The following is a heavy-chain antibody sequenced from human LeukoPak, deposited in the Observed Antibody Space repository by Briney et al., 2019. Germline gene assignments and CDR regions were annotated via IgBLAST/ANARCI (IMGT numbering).Heavy chain of an antibody. CDR1: GDSISFYF. CDR3: ARGTFDSSGKNAFDI. J-gene: IGHJ3*02. D-gene: IGHD3-22*01. V-gene: IGHV4-59*01. CDR2: ISYSGST. Sequence: PSETLSLTCTVSGDSISFYFWTWIRQLPGEGLQWIGDISYSGSTNYNPSLKSRVTISVDTSKNQFSLKLSSVTAADTAVYYCARGTFDSSGKNAFDIWGQGTMVTVSS.